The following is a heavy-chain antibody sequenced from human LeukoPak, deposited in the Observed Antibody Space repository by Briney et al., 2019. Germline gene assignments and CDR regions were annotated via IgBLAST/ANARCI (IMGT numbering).Heavy chain of an antibody. CDR1: VGTFSSYA. CDR2: IIPIFGTA. CDR3: ARSWVTYGDYSPTMDY. D-gene: IGHD4-17*01. Sequence: ASVKVSCKASVGTFSSYAISWVRQAPGQGLEWMGGIIPIFGTANYAQKFQGRVTITADESTSTAYMELSSLRSEDTAVYYCARSWVTYGDYSPTMDYWGQGTLVTVSS. V-gene: IGHV1-69*13. J-gene: IGHJ4*02.